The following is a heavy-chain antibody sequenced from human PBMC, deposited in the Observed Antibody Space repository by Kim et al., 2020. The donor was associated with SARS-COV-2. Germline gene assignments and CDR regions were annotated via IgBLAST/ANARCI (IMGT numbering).Heavy chain of an antibody. J-gene: IGHJ4*02. Sequence: SETLSLTCTVSGGSISSSSYYWGWIRQPPGKGLEWIGSIYYSGSTYYNPSLKSRVTISVDTSKNQFSLKLSSVTAADTAVYYCARDRIAVAGTFDYWGQGTLVTVSS. V-gene: IGHV4-39*07. D-gene: IGHD6-19*01. CDR1: GGSISSSSYY. CDR2: IYYSGST. CDR3: ARDRIAVAGTFDY.